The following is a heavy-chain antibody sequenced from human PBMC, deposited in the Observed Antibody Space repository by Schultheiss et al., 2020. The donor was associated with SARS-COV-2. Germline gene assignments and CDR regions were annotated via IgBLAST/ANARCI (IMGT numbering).Heavy chain of an antibody. CDR1: GFTFSSYG. V-gene: IGHV3-33*01. D-gene: IGHD5-12*01. J-gene: IGHJ4*02. CDR2: IWYDGSNK. Sequence: GGSLRLSCAASGFTFSSYGMHWVRQAPGKGLEWVAVIWYDGSNKYYADSVKGRFTISRDNSKNTLYLQMNSLRAEDTAMYYCARVRYSGYAPLFDYWGQGTLVTVSS. CDR3: ARVRYSGYAPLFDY.